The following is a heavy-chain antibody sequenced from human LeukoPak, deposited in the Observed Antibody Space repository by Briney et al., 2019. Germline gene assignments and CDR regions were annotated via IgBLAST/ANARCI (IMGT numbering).Heavy chain of an antibody. J-gene: IGHJ4*02. D-gene: IGHD5-24*01. CDR1: GLTFSSYW. Sequence: QPGGSLRLSCAASGLTFSSYWMSWVRQAPGKGLEWVANIKQDGSEKYYVDSVKGRFTISRDNAKNSLYLQMNSLRAEDTAVYYCARVPIRWLQFDYWGQGTLVTVSS. CDR3: ARVPIRWLQFDY. V-gene: IGHV3-7*01. CDR2: IKQDGSEK.